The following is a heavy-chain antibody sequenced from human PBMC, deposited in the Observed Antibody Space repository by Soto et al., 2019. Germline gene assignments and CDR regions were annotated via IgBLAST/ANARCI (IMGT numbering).Heavy chain of an antibody. CDR1: GYAFTGFY. Sequence: ASVKVSCKTSGYAFTGFYIHWVRQAPGQGLEWMGWISPNTGGTSYAQKFQGRVTMTRDTSISTAYMELTRLRSEDTAVYYCATTGNYDSSGYYPRDFDYWGQGTLVTVLL. J-gene: IGHJ4*02. CDR3: ATTGNYDSSGYYPRDFDY. D-gene: IGHD3-22*01. V-gene: IGHV1-2*02. CDR2: ISPNTGGT.